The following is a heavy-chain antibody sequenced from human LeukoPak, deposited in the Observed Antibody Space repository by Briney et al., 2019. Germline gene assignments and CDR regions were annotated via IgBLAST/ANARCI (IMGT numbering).Heavy chain of an antibody. J-gene: IGHJ4*02. D-gene: IGHD3-10*01. Sequence: PSETLSLTCTVSGGSIGSYYWSWIRQPPGKGLEWIGYTHYSGSTNYNPSLKSRVTISVDTSKSQFSLKLSSVTAADTAVYYCASNYYGSGSLDYWGQGNLVTVSS. CDR2: THYSGST. CDR1: GGSIGSYY. CDR3: ASNYYGSGSLDY. V-gene: IGHV4-59*08.